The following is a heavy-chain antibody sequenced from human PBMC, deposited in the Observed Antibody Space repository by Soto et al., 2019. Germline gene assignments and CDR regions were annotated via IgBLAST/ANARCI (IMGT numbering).Heavy chain of an antibody. V-gene: IGHV4-34*01. CDR2: INHSGST. J-gene: IGHJ4*02. CDR3: ARISVLRFLEWLPDY. CDR1: GGFFSGYY. D-gene: IGHD3-3*01. Sequence: QVQLQQWGAGLLKPSETLSLTCAVYGGFFSGYYWSWIRQPPGKGLGWIGKINHSGSTNYNPSLKSRVTISVDTSKNQFSLKLSSVTAADTAVYYCARISVLRFLEWLPDYWGQGTLVTFCS.